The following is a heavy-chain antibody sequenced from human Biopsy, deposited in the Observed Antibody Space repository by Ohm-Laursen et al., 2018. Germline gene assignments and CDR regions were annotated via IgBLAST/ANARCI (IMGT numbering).Heavy chain of an antibody. Sequence: SETLSFTCTVSGGSISSDYWSRIRQTPGKGLVSIGYIYYSGSNNYNPSVKRRVTISVDTSKNQFPLRLNSVTAADTAVYYCARATNSAGWPYYYFYGMDVWGQGTTVTVSS. CDR2: IYYSGSN. D-gene: IGHD6-19*01. CDR3: ARATNSAGWPYYYFYGMDV. V-gene: IGHV4-59*01. CDR1: GGSISSDY. J-gene: IGHJ6*02.